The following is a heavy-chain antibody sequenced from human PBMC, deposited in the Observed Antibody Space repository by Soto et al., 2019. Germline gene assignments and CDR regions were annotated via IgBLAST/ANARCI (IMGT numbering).Heavy chain of an antibody. CDR1: GFPFSIYS. Sequence: EVQLVESGGGLVQPGGSLRLSCAASGFPFSIYSINWVRPAPGKGLEWSSYITSDTNTIKYADSVKGRFTTSRDNAKNLVYLQMNSLRDEDTAVYFCARSVEGHFDYWGQGTVVTVSS. V-gene: IGHV3-48*02. CDR3: ARSVEGHFDY. D-gene: IGHD1-1*01. J-gene: IGHJ4*02. CDR2: ITSDTNTI.